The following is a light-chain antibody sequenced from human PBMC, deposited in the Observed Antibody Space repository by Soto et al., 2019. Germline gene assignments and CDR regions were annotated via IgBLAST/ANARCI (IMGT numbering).Light chain of an antibody. V-gene: IGKV1-39*01. CDR2: AAS. J-gene: IGKJ1*01. Sequence: QMTQTPSSLSASLGHRVTITCRASQSISSYLNWYQQKPGKAPKLLIYAASSLQSGVPSRFSGSGSGTDFTLTISSLQPEDFATYYCQQNYSTWTFGQGTKVDIK. CDR3: QQNYSTWT. CDR1: QSISSY.